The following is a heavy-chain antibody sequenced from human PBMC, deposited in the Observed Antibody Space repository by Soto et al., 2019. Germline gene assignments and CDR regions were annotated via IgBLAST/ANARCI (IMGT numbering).Heavy chain of an antibody. J-gene: IGHJ6*04. CDR3: VRRPFRGRMDV. CDR1: SGSISSSNW. Sequence: SETLSLTCAVSSGSISSSNWWSWVRQPPGKGLEWIGEIYHSGSTNYNPSLKSRVTISVDKSKNQFSLKLSSVTAADTAVYYCVRRPFRGRMDVWGKGTTVTVSS. CDR2: IYHSGST. D-gene: IGHD5-12*01. V-gene: IGHV4-4*02.